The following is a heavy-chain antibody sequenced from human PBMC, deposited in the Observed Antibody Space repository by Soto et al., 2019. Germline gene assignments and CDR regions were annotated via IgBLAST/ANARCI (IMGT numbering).Heavy chain of an antibody. CDR1: GYTFSAYY. J-gene: IGHJ4*02. V-gene: IGHV1-2*02. CDR2: INPKSGGT. D-gene: IGHD3-22*01. CDR3: ARGGTFAYDTSGYSVY. Sequence: ASVKVSCKTSGYTFSAYYMHWVRQAPGQGLEWMGWINPKSGGTLYAQKFQGRVTMTRDTSISTAYMELSRPRSDDTAVYYCARGGTFAYDTSGYSVYWGQGTLVTVSS.